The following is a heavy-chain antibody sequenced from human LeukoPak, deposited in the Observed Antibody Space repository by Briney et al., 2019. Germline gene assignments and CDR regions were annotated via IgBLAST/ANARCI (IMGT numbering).Heavy chain of an antibody. D-gene: IGHD1-20*01. CDR1: GYPFTGYY. V-gene: IGHV1-2*02. Sequence: GASVKVSCKASGYPFTGYYMHWVRQAPGQGLEWMGWINPNTGDTNYAQKFQGRVTMTRDTSISTAYMELSGLRSDDTAVYYCARVHNWNYNMDVWGKGTTVTVSS. J-gene: IGHJ6*03. CDR2: INPNTGDT. CDR3: ARVHNWNYNMDV.